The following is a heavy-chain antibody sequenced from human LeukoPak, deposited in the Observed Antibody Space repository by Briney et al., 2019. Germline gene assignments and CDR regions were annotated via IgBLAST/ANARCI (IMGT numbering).Heavy chain of an antibody. CDR2: IYYSGST. J-gene: IGHJ4*02. Sequence: SETLSLTCTVSGGSISSGDYYWSWIRQPPGKGLEWIGYIYYSGSTNYNPSLKSRVTISVDTSKNQFSLKLSSVTAADTAVYYCARRRPKQAIYDYWGQGTLVTVSS. D-gene: IGHD1/OR15-1a*01. V-gene: IGHV4-61*08. CDR3: ARRRPKQAIYDY. CDR1: GGSISSGDYY.